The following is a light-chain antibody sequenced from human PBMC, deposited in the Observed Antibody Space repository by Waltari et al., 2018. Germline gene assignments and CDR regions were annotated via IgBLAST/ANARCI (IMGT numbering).Light chain of an antibody. Sequence: KLIIFEGSERPSVVSDRFSASKSGNTASLTVSGLQAEDEAHYFCCSYAVSSTPMLFGGGTKLTVL. CDR2: EGS. V-gene: IGLV2-23*01. CDR3: CSYAVSSTPML. J-gene: IGLJ2*01.